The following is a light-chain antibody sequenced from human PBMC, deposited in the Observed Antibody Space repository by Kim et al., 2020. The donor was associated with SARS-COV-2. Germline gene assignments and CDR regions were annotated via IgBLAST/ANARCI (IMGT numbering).Light chain of an antibody. Sequence: SCPGERATLSCSATHGVSHTSLAWYQEKPGQAPRLLIFGASSRATGIPDRFTGSWSGTDFTLTISRLEPEDFAVYYCEQYGASPYTFGQGTKLEIK. CDR1: HGVSHTS. CDR3: EQYGASPYT. V-gene: IGKV3-20*01. CDR2: GAS. J-gene: IGKJ2*01.